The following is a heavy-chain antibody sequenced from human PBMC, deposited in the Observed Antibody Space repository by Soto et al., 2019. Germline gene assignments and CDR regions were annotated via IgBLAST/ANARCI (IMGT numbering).Heavy chain of an antibody. J-gene: IGHJ6*02. CDR2: IYWDDDE. Sequence: QITLKESGPTVVQPTQTLTLTCSFSGFSLSTSAEGVAWIRQPPGKALEWLALIYWDDDERYSPFLKSRLTIAKDPSKSQVVLTMTNMDPVDTATYFCAHKGGRGAAMDVWGQGATVTVSS. D-gene: IGHD2-15*01. V-gene: IGHV2-5*02. CDR3: AHKGGRGAAMDV. CDR1: GFSLSTSAEG.